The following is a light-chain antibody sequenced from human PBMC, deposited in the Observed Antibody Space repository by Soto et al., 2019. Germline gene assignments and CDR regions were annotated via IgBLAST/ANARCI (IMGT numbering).Light chain of an antibody. CDR1: QSISSW. CDR3: QQYNSYWT. CDR2: KAS. J-gene: IGKJ1*01. Sequence: DIQMTQSPSTLSASVGDRVTITCRASQSISSWVAWYQQKPWKAPKLLIYKASSLESGVPSRFSGSGSGTEFDLPISSLQRDDFATYYCQQYNSYWTFGQGTKVEL. V-gene: IGKV1-5*03.